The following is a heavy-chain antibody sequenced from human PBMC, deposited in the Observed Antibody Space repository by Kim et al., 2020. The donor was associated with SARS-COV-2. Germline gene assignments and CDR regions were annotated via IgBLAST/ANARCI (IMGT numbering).Heavy chain of an antibody. CDR3: AKGGLSSGWDNYFDY. V-gene: IGHV3-33*06. CDR2: IWYDGSNK. D-gene: IGHD6-19*01. J-gene: IGHJ4*02. CDR1: GFTFSSYG. Sequence: GGSLRLSCAASGFTFSSYGMHWVRQAPGKGLEWVAVIWYDGSNKYYADSVKGRFTISRDNSKNTLYLQMNSLRAEDTAVYYCAKGGLSSGWDNYFDYWGQGTLVTVSS.